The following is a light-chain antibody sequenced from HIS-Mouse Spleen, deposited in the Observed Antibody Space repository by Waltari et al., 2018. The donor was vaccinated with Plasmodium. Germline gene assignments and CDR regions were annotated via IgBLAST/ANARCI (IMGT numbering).Light chain of an antibody. CDR2: DAS. Sequence: DIQMTQSPSSLSASVGDTVTITCQASQDISNYLNWYQQKPGKAPKLLIYDASNLGTGVPSRFSGSGSGTDFTFTISSLQPEDIATYDCQQYDNLPLTFGGGTKVEIK. CDR3: QQYDNLPLT. J-gene: IGKJ4*01. V-gene: IGKV1-33*01. CDR1: QDISNY.